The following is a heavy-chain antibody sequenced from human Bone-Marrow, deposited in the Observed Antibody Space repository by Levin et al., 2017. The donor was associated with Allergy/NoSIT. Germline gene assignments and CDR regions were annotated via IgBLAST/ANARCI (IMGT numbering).Heavy chain of an antibody. CDR1: GFSFTPSGVA. D-gene: IGHD3-10*01. CDR2: INRDDDK. J-gene: IGHJ3*01. V-gene: IGHV2-5*02. Sequence: SGPTLVKPTQTLTLTCTFSGFSFTPSGVAVGWIRQPPGKALEWLALINRDDDKRYNPSLKTRLTITKGTSKNQVVLTLTNLDPVDTATYYCARRYGRITMAADAFDLWGQGTLVTVSS. CDR3: ARRYGRITMAADAFDL.